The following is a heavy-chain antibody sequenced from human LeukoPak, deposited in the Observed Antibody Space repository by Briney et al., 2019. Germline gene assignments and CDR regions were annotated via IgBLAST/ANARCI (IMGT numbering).Heavy chain of an antibody. CDR1: GGSISSYY. V-gene: IGHV4-59*12. D-gene: IGHD3-10*01. Sequence: SETLSLTCTVSGGSISSYYWSWIRQPPGKGLEWIGYIHYSGSTNYNPSLKSRVTISVDTSKNQFSLKLSSVTAADTAVYYCAREGFGELLQPDYWGQGTLVTVSS. CDR2: IHYSGST. CDR3: AREGFGELLQPDY. J-gene: IGHJ4*02.